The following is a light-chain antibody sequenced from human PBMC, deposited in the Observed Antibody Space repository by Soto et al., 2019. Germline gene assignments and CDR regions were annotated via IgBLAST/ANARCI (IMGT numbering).Light chain of an antibody. V-gene: IGKV3D-15*01. J-gene: IGKJ1*01. CDR1: QSVSNN. CDR3: KQYNNWPLT. Sequence: ILLTQSPAPLSLSPGESANLSCTASQSVSNNYLAWYQQKPGQAHRLLIYGAYNRATGIQDRFSGSGSGTDFTLTIRSLQSEDFAVYYCKQYNNWPLTFGQGTKVDI. CDR2: GAY.